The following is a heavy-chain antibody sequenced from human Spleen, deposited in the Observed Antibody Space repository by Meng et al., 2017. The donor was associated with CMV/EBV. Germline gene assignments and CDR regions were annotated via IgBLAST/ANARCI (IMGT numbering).Heavy chain of an antibody. CDR1: GFTVSSNY. D-gene: IGHD1-26*01. CDR2: IKEDGSES. Sequence: GGSLRLSCAASGFTVSSNYMSWVRQPPGKGLEWVANIKEDGSESFYVDSVKGRFTVSRDNAKNLVFLQMTRLRVEDTAVYYCARDLVSRVGFLNWFDPWGQGVLVTVSS. J-gene: IGHJ5*02. CDR3: ARDLVSRVGFLNWFDP. V-gene: IGHV3-7*01.